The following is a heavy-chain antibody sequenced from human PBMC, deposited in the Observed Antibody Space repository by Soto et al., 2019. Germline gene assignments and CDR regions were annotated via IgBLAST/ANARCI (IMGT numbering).Heavy chain of an antibody. Sequence: PSETLSLTCAVSGGSISSSNWWSWVRQPPGKGLEWIGEIYHSGSTNYNPSLKSRVTISVDKSKNQFSLKLSSVTAADTAVYYCAREQTIPAAIRGWFDPWGQGTLVTVSS. V-gene: IGHV4-4*02. CDR1: GGSISSSNW. CDR3: AREQTIPAAIRGWFDP. CDR2: IYHSGST. D-gene: IGHD2-2*01. J-gene: IGHJ5*02.